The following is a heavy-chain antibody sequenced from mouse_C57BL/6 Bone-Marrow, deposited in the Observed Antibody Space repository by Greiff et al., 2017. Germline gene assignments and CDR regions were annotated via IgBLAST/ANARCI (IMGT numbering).Heavy chain of an antibody. CDR2: ISDGGSYT. V-gene: IGHV5-4*01. Sequence: EVQLVESGGGLVKPGGSLKLSCAASGFTFSSYAMSWVRQTPEKRLEWVATISDGGSYTYYPDNVKGRFTISRDNAKNNLYLQMSHLKSEDTAMYYCARDRDYYGRSLYWYFDVWGTGTTVTVSS. D-gene: IGHD1-1*01. CDR1: GFTFSSYA. J-gene: IGHJ1*03. CDR3: ARDRDYYGRSLYWYFDV.